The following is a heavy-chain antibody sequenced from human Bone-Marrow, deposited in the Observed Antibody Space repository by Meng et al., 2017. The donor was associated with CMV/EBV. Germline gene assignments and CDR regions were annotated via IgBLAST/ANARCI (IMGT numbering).Heavy chain of an antibody. Sequence: GGSLRLSCAASGFTFSVFSMNWVRQTPAKGLEWVSSIDTSSNYIYYADSVQGRFTISRDNAKNPLHLQINSLRVEDKAVYYCAGGGGWFDHWGQGKLVTVSS. D-gene: IGHD3-16*01. V-gene: IGHV3-21*01. CDR1: GFTFSVFS. CDR2: IDTSSNYI. CDR3: AGGGGWFDH. J-gene: IGHJ5*02.